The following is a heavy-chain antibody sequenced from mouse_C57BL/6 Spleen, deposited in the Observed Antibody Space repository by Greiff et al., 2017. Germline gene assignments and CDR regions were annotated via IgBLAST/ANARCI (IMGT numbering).Heavy chain of an antibody. CDR3: ARQDYYGSSYGTYFDY. CDR1: GYTFTSYW. J-gene: IGHJ2*01. D-gene: IGHD1-1*01. Sequence: VQLQQSGAELVRPGTSVKLSCKASGYTFTSYWMHWVKQRPGQGLEWIGVIDPSDSYTNYNQKFKGKATLTVDTSSSTAYMQLSSLTSEDSAVYYCARQDYYGSSYGTYFDYWGQGTTLTVSS. V-gene: IGHV1-59*01. CDR2: IDPSDSYT.